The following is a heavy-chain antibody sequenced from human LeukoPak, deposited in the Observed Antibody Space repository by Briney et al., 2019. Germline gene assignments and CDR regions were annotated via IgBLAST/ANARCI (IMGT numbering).Heavy chain of an antibody. Sequence: PGGSPRLSCAASGFTFTSYWIHWVRQAPGKGLVWVSRINTDGSTTSYADSVKGRFTISRDNAKNTLYLQMNSLTAEDTAVYYCAREDGDAYNFFDYWGQGTLVTVSS. J-gene: IGHJ4*02. V-gene: IGHV3-74*01. CDR3: AREDGDAYNFFDY. CDR2: INTDGSTT. D-gene: IGHD5-24*01. CDR1: GFTFTSYW.